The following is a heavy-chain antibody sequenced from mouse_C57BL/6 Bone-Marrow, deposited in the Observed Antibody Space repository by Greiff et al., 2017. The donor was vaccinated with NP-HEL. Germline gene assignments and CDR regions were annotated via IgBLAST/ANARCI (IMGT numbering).Heavy chain of an antibody. CDR2: INYDGSST. CDR3: ARSGVTTDWYFDV. Sequence: EVKVVESEGGLVQPGSSMKLSCTASGFTFSDYYMAWVRQVPEKGLEWVANINYDGSSTYYLDSLKSRFIISRDNAKNILYLQMSSLKSEDTATYYCARSGVTTDWYFDVWGTGTTVTVSS. J-gene: IGHJ1*03. CDR1: GFTFSDYY. D-gene: IGHD2-2*01. V-gene: IGHV5-16*01.